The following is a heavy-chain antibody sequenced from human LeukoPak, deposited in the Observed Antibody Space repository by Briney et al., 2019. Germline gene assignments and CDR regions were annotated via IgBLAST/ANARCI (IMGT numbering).Heavy chain of an antibody. J-gene: IGHJ5*02. CDR3: ARDNYAGANWFDP. CDR1: GGTFRSYA. Sequence: ASVTVSYKASGGTFRSYAISWVRPPPGKGLEWMGGIIPIFGRANYAQKFQGRVTISTDESTSTAYMELSSLISEDTAVYYCARDNYAGANWFDPWGQGTLVTVSS. D-gene: IGHD1-7*01. V-gene: IGHV1-69*05. CDR2: IIPIFGRA.